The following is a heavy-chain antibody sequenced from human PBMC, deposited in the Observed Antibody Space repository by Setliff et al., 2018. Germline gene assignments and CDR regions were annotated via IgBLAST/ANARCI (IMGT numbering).Heavy chain of an antibody. CDR1: GFSFSSYA. CDR3: AKRDYYDSSGYLLPYMDV. V-gene: IGHV3-64*01. J-gene: IGHJ6*03. Sequence: PGESLKISCAASGFSFSSYAMHWVRQAPGKGLEYVSAISSNGGSTYYANSVKGRFTISRDNSKNTLYLQTGSLRAEDTAVYYCAKRDYYDSSGYLLPYMDVWGKGTTVTVSS. CDR2: ISSNGGST. D-gene: IGHD3-22*01.